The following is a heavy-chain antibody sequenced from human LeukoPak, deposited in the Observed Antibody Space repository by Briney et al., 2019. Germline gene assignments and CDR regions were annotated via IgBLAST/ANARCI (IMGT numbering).Heavy chain of an antibody. J-gene: IGHJ4*02. V-gene: IGHV4-4*07. D-gene: IGHD3-10*01. CDR3: AGSGGLSNQGAVFDY. Sequence: SETLSLTCTVSGASISSHYWTWIRQPAGKRLEWIGRIYNTGSANYNPSLKSRVSMSLDTSKNQVSLRLSSVTAADTAVYYCAGSGGLSNQGAVFDYWGQGTLVTVSS. CDR1: GASISSHY. CDR2: IYNTGSA.